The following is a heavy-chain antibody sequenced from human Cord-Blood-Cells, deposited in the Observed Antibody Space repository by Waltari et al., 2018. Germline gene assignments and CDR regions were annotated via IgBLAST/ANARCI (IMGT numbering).Heavy chain of an antibody. Sequence: QVQLVQSGAAVKKPGSSVKVSCKASRGTFSSYAIRWVRHAPGKGLEWMGGIIPIFGTANYAQKFQGRVTITADESTSTAYMELSSLRSEDTAVYYCARDSNMGAKDAFDIWGQGTMVTVSS. V-gene: IGHV1-69*01. CDR2: IIPIFGTA. CDR1: RGTFSSYA. D-gene: IGHD1-26*01. CDR3: ARDSNMGAKDAFDI. J-gene: IGHJ3*02.